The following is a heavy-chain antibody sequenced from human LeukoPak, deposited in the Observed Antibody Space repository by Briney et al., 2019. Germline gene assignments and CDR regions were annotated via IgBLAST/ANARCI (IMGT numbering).Heavy chain of an antibody. D-gene: IGHD5-12*01. J-gene: IGHJ4*02. Sequence: GGSLRLSCAASGSSFSTQEMAWVRQAPGKGLEWVSYISKDGRTIYYADSVKGRFTISRDNTRNSLFLQLSSLSADDTAFYYCARGSHTGFDLYFDSWGQGTLVTISS. CDR3: ARGSHTGFDLYFDS. V-gene: IGHV3-48*03. CDR1: GSSFSTQE. CDR2: ISKDGRTI.